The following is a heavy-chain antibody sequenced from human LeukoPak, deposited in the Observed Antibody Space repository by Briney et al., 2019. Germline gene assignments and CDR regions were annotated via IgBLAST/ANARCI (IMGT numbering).Heavy chain of an antibody. V-gene: IGHV3-7*02. CDR2: IKQDGSER. Sequence: GGSLRLSCTASGFTFSSYWMNWVRQAPGKGLEWVANIKQDGSERYYVDSVKGRFTISRDNAKKSLYLQMNSLRVEDTAVYYCAITGGPTVTAFDLWGQGILVTVSS. CDR1: GFTFSSYW. CDR3: AITGGPTVTAFDL. J-gene: IGHJ4*02. D-gene: IGHD4-17*01.